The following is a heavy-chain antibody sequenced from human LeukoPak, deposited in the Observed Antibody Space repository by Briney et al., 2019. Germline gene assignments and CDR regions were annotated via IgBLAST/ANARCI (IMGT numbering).Heavy chain of an antibody. J-gene: IGHJ3*02. Sequence: PGGSLRLSCAASGFTFSSYSMNWVRQAPGKGLEWVSYISSSSSTIYYADSVKSRFTISRDNAKNSLYLQMNSLRAEDTAVYYCARDSKISSGWYLDAFDIWGQGTMVTVSS. CDR1: GFTFSSYS. CDR2: ISSSSSTI. V-gene: IGHV3-48*01. CDR3: ARDSKISSGWYLDAFDI. D-gene: IGHD6-19*01.